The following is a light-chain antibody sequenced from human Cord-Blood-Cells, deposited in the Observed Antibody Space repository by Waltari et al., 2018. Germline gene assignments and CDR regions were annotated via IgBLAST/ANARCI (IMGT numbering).Light chain of an antibody. CDR1: QSVNSN. V-gene: IGKV3-15*01. J-gene: IGKJ2*01. CDR2: GAS. CDR3: QQYNNWPPYT. Sequence: DIVMTQSPATLSVSPGDRATPTCRASQSVNSNLAWYKQKPGQAPRLLIYGASTRATGIPARFSGSGSGTEFTLTISSLQSEDFAVYYCQQYNNWPPYTFGQGTKLEIK.